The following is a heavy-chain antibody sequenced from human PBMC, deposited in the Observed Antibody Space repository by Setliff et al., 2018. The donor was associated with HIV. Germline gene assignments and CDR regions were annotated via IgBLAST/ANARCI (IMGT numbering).Heavy chain of an antibody. V-gene: IGHV4-59*08. Sequence: LSLTCTVSGGSINNYFWSWVRQTPGGGLEWIGSVYYRGRTYYNPSLKSRVTISVDTSKNQLSLRLTSMAAADTAMYYCARSQPDTIFGVVTFDCWGQGKMVTVSS. D-gene: IGHD3-3*01. CDR2: VYYRGRT. CDR1: GGSINNYF. J-gene: IGHJ4*02. CDR3: ARSQPDTIFGVVTFDC.